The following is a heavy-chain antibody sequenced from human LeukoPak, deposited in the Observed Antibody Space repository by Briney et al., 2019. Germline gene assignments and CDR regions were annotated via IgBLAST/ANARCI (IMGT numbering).Heavy chain of an antibody. CDR3: AELGITMIGGV. CDR2: ISSSGSTI. Sequence: GGSLRLSCAASGFTFSSYEMNWVRLAPGKGLEWVSYISSSGSTIYYADSVKGRLTISRDNAKNSLYLQMNSLRAEDTAVYYCAELGITMIGGVWGKGTTVTISS. J-gene: IGHJ6*04. CDR1: GFTFSSYE. V-gene: IGHV3-48*03. D-gene: IGHD3-10*02.